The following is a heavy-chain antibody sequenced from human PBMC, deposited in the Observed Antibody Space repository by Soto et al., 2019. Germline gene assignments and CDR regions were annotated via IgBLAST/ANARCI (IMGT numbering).Heavy chain of an antibody. V-gene: IGHV3-30*04. J-gene: IGHJ4*02. Sequence: QVQLVESGGGVVQPGRSLRLSCAASGFTFSSYAMHWVRQAPGKGREWVAVISYDGRNKYYADPVKGRFTISRDNSKNTLYLQMNSLRAEDTAVYYCARSPDRYSYYFDYWGQGTLVTVSS. CDR2: ISYDGRNK. D-gene: IGHD5-18*01. CDR1: GFTFSSYA. CDR3: ARSPDRYSYYFDY.